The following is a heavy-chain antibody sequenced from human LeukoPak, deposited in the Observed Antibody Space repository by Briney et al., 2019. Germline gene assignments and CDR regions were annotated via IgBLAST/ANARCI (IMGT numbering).Heavy chain of an antibody. D-gene: IGHD4-17*01. Sequence: SETLSLTCAVSGDSFSSHYWTWIRQSPGTGLEWIGYISHIGRTNYNPSLKSRITISIDTSKNQFSLKLRSVTAADTAVYYCARDLVTVTKGFDIWGQGTMVSVSS. CDR2: ISHIGRT. J-gene: IGHJ3*02. CDR1: GDSFSSHY. V-gene: IGHV4-59*11. CDR3: ARDLVTVTKGFDI.